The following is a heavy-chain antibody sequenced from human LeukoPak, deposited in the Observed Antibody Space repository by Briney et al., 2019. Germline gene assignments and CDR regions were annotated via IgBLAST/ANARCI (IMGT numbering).Heavy chain of an antibody. J-gene: IGHJ4*02. Sequence: ASVKVSCKASGYTFTGHYMHWVRQVAGQGLEWMGWINPNSGGTNYAQKFQGRVTMTRDTSISTAYMELSRLRSDDTAVYYCAKLWFRERGDYWGQGTLVTVSS. CDR3: AKLWFRERGDY. CDR2: INPNSGGT. CDR1: GYTFTGHY. D-gene: IGHD3-10*01. V-gene: IGHV1-2*02.